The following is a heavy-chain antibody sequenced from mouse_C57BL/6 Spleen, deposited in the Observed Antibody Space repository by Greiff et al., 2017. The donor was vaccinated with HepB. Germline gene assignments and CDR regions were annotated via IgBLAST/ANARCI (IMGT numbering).Heavy chain of an antibody. J-gene: IGHJ2*01. CDR1: GFTFTDYY. V-gene: IGHV7-3*01. D-gene: IGHD2-10*01. CDR2: IRNKANGYTT. CDR3: ASLLNYFDY. Sequence: EVQLVESGGGLVQPGGSLSLSCAASGFTFTDYYMSWVRQPPGKALEWLGFIRNKANGYTTEYSASVKGRFTISRDNSQSILYLQMNALRAEDSATYYCASLLNYFDYWGQGTTLTVSS.